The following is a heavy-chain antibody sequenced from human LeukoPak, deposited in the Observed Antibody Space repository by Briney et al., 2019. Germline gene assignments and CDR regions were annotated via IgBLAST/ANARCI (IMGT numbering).Heavy chain of an antibody. D-gene: IGHD3-3*01. V-gene: IGHV1-69*04. CDR2: IIPILGIT. J-gene: IGHJ5*02. Sequence: SVKVSCKASGDTFSSHALSWVRQAPGQGLHWMGRIIPILGITNYAQNFQGRVTITADKSTTTVFMELTSLRSEDTAVYYCASFPPLRFLGTPVFDPWGQGTLVTVSS. CDR1: GDTFSSHA. CDR3: ASFPPLRFLGTPVFDP.